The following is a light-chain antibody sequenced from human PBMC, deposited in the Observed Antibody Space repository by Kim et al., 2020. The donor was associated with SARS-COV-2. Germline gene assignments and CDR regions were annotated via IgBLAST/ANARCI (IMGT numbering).Light chain of an antibody. V-gene: IGKV3-11*01. CDR2: DAS. J-gene: IGKJ5*01. CDR1: QSVSSY. CDR3: QQRSNWPT. Sequence: EIVLTQSPATLSLSPGERATLSCRASQSVSSYLAWYQQKVGQAPRLLIYDASNRATGIPARFSGSGSGTDFTLTISSLEPEDFAVYYCQQRSNWPTFGQGTRLEIK.